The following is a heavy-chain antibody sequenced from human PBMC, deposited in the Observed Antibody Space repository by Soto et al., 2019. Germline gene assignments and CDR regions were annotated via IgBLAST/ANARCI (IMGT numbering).Heavy chain of an antibody. CDR2: IIPIFGTA. J-gene: IGHJ6*02. CDR3: ARDNNYGSGSYTSYYYYYGMDV. V-gene: IGHV1-69*13. D-gene: IGHD3-10*01. Sequence: SVKVSCKASGGTFSSYAISWVRQAPGQGLEWMGGIIPIFGTANYAQKFQGRVTITADESTSTAYMELSSLRSEDTAVYYCARDNNYGSGSYTSYYYYYGMDVWGQGTTVTVSS. CDR1: GGTFSSYA.